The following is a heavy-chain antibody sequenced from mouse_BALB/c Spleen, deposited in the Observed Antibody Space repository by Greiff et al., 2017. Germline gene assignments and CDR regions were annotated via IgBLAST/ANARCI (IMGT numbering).Heavy chain of an antibody. D-gene: IGHD1-1*01. CDR2: IHYSGST. CDR1: GYSITSGYS. CDR3: ARGLTTVVDDY. V-gene: IGHV3-1*02. J-gene: IGHJ2*01. Sequence: DVKLQESGPDLVKPSQSLSLTCTVTGYSITSGYSWHWIRQFPGNTLEWMGYIHYSGSTNYNPSLKSRISITRDTSKNQFFLQLNSVTTEDTATYYCARGLTTVVDDYWGQGTTLTVSS.